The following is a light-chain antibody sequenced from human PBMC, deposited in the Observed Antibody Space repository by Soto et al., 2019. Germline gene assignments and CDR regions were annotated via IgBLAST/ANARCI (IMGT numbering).Light chain of an antibody. V-gene: IGLV2-14*01. CDR2: DVG. CDR3: FSYSTSRARI. CDR1: RSDVGGYNY. J-gene: IGLJ2*01. Sequence: QSALTQPASVSGSPGQSITISCTGTRSDVGGYNYVSWYKQRPGKAPKLVIYDVGHRPSGVSNRFFGSKSGNTASLIISGLQAEDEADYYCFSYSTSRARIFGGGTKVTVL.